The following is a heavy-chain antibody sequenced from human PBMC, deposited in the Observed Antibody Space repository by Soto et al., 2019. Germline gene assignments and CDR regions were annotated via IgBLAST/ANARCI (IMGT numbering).Heavy chain of an antibody. J-gene: IGHJ4*02. CDR2: ISYDGSNK. V-gene: IGHV3-30*18. CDR3: AKDLEGASNY. D-gene: IGHD1-26*01. CDR1: GFTFSSYG. Sequence: GGSLRLSCAASGFTFSSYGMHWVRQAPGKGLEWVAVISYDGSNKYYADSVKGRFTISRDNSKNTLYLQMNSLRAEDTAVYYCAKDLEGASNYWGQGTLVTVSS.